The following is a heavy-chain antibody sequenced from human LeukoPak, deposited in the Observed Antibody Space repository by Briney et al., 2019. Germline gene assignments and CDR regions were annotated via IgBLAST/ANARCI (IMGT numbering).Heavy chain of an antibody. D-gene: IGHD6-19*01. CDR2: IKDDGGDK. CDR1: GFTFSNFW. CDR3: ARGTGWYPDY. V-gene: IGHV3-7*01. Sequence: GGSLRLSCAASGFTFSNFWMNWVRQAPGKGLEWVAHIKDDGGDKNYVDSVKSRFTISRDNAEKSLYLQMNSLTADDTAVYYCARGTGWYPDYWGQGILVTVSS. J-gene: IGHJ4*02.